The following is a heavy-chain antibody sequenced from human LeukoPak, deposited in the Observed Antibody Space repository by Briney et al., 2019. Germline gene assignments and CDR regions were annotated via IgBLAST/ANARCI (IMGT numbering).Heavy chain of an antibody. CDR1: GFTFSSYA. J-gene: IGHJ6*03. D-gene: IGHD2-15*01. CDR3: ANHPPYCSGGSCYSNYYYYYMDV. V-gene: IGHV3-23*01. CDR2: ISGSGGST. Sequence: HARGSLRLSCAASGFTFSSYAMSWVRQAPGKGLEWVSAISGSGGSTYYEDSVKGRFTISRDNSKNTLYLQMNSLGAEDTAVYYCANHPPYCSGGSCYSNYYYYYMDVWGKGTTVTVSS.